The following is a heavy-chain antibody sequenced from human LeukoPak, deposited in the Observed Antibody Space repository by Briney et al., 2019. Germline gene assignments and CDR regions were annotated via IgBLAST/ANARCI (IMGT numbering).Heavy chain of an antibody. V-gene: IGHV4-39*07. CDR1: GGSITSTSYY. Sequence: SETLSLTCTVSGGSITSTSYYWGWIRQPPGKGLEWIGSIYYSGSTYYNPSLKSRVTISVDTSKNQFSLKVSSVTAADTAVYYCARDEGSAYPFDYWGQGTLVTVSS. D-gene: IGHD3-22*01. CDR2: IYYSGST. J-gene: IGHJ4*02. CDR3: ARDEGSAYPFDY.